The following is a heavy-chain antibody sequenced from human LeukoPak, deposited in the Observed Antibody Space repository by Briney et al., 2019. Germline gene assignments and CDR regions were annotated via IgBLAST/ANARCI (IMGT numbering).Heavy chain of an antibody. CDR1: GGTVSSYA. CDR2: IIPIFGTA. CDR3: ARGPFVVGATNRGEFDY. J-gene: IGHJ4*02. Sequence: ASVKVSCKASGGTVSSYAISWVRQAPGQGLEWMGGIIPIFGTANYAQKFQGRVTITADESTSTAYMELSSLRSEDTAVYYCARGPFVVGATNRGEFDYWGQGTLVTVSS. D-gene: IGHD1-26*01. V-gene: IGHV1-69*01.